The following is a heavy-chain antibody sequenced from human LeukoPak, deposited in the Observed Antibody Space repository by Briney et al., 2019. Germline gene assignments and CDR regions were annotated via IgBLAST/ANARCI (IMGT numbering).Heavy chain of an antibody. CDR2: MNPNSGNT. CDR1: GYTFTSYD. V-gene: IGHV1-8*01. Sequence: GASVKVSCKASGYTFTSYDINWVRQATGQGLEWMGWMNPNSGNTGYAQKFQGRVTMTRNTSISTAYMELSSLRSEDTAVYYCAAGSSSWGNFDYWGQGTLVTVSS. D-gene: IGHD6-13*01. J-gene: IGHJ4*02. CDR3: AAGSSSWGNFDY.